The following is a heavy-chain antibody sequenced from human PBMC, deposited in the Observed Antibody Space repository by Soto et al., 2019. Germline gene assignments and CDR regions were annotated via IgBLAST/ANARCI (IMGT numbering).Heavy chain of an antibody. J-gene: IGHJ4*02. V-gene: IGHV3-33*01. D-gene: IGHD2-2*01. CDR2: IWYDGSNK. CDR1: GFTFSSYG. Sequence: QVQLVESGGGVVQPGRSLRLSCAASGFTFSSYGMHWVRQAPGKGLEWVAVIWYDGSNKYYADSVKGRFTISRDNSKNTLYLQMNSLRAEDTAVYYCARDGGYCSSTSCTSKSLDYWGQGTLVTVSS. CDR3: ARDGGYCSSTSCTSKSLDY.